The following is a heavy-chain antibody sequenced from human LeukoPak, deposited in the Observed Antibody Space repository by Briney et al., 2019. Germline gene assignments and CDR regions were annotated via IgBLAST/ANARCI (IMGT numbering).Heavy chain of an antibody. V-gene: IGHV3-21*01. CDR2: ISSSSSYI. Sequence: GGSLRLSCAASGFTFRSYSMKWVRQAPGKGLEWVSSISSSSSYIYYADSVRGRFTISRDNAKNSLYLQMNSLRAEDTAVYYCARDNPGSGWTQCFDYWGQGTLVTVSS. CDR1: GFTFRSYS. J-gene: IGHJ4*02. D-gene: IGHD6-19*01. CDR3: ARDNPGSGWTQCFDY.